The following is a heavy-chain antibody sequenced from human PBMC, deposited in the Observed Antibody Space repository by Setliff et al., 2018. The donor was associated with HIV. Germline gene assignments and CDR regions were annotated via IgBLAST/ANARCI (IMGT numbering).Heavy chain of an antibody. Sequence: ASVKVSCKASGYTFTSYDINWVRQATRPGLEWMGWMNPNSGNTGYAQKFQGRVTMTRNTSISTAYMQLSSLSSEDTAVYYCARGSSYSSSWYVFRPQALNDAFDIWAQGTMVTVSS. V-gene: IGHV1-8*02. CDR3: ARGSSYSSSWYVFRPQALNDAFDI. CDR1: GYTFTSYD. J-gene: IGHJ3*02. CDR2: MNPNSGNT. D-gene: IGHD6-13*01.